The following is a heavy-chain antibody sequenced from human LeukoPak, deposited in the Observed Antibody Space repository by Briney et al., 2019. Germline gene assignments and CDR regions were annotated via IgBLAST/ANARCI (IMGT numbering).Heavy chain of an antibody. CDR2: ISGSGGIT. V-gene: IGHV3-23*01. D-gene: IGHD6-13*01. CDR3: AKVRLTPIAAEVLYYFDY. CDR1: GFTFSSYS. J-gene: IGHJ4*02. Sequence: GSLRLSCSVSGFTFSSYSMSRVCQAPGKGLEGGAAISGSGGITYYADSVKGRFTISRDNSKNTLYLQMNSLRAEDTAVYYCAKVRLTPIAAEVLYYFDYWGQGTLVTVSS.